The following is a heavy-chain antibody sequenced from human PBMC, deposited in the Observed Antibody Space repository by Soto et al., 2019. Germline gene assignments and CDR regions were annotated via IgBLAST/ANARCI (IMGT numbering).Heavy chain of an antibody. J-gene: IGHJ5*02. CDR3: VIVQLERREGGWFDP. CDR2: IYYSGST. Sequence: ASEDLSLTYTVSGGPISRSKYYWGWLRQPPGKGLEWIGSIYYSGSTYYNPSLKSRVTISVDTSKNQFSLKLSSVTAADTAVYYCVIVQLERREGGWFDPWGQGTLVTVSS. CDR1: GGPISRSKYY. V-gene: IGHV4-39*01. D-gene: IGHD1-1*01.